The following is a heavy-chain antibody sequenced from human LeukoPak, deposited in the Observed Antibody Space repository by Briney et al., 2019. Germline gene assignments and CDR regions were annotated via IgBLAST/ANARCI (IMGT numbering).Heavy chain of an antibody. D-gene: IGHD1-1*01. CDR2: VYYSGGT. V-gene: IGHV4-39*02. J-gene: IGHJ5*01. CDR1: GASISSSIHY. CDR3: ARVTTGSTTLDS. Sequence: PSETLSLTCAVSGASISSSIHYWGWVRQPPGKGLEWIGSVYYSGGTYYNPSLESRLTISVDTSNNRFSLKLKSVTAADTAVFYCARVTTGSTTLDSWGQGILVTVST.